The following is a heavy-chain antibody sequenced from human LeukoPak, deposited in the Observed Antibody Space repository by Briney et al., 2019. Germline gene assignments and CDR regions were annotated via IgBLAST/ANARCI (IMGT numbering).Heavy chain of an antibody. CDR3: AKDGHVTYHYFHMDV. J-gene: IGHJ6*03. CDR2: ISASDGAT. V-gene: IGHV3-23*01. CDR1: GFTFSSHD. D-gene: IGHD3-10*02. Sequence: GGSLRLSCAVSGFTFSSHDMGWVRQAPGKGLEWLSCISASDGATWYADSVKGRFTISRDNSKNTLYLQMNDLRAEDTAIYYCAKDGHVTYHYFHMDVWGKGTTVIVSS.